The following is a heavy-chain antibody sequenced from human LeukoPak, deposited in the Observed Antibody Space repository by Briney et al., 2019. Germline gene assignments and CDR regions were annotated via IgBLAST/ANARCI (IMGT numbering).Heavy chain of an antibody. CDR2: THHSGTT. D-gene: IGHD3-22*01. J-gene: IGHJ3*02. CDR3: ARDNRDPYDSNSYIDVFDM. Sequence: SETLSLTCTVSGDSISNYYLTWIRQSPGKGLEWIGYTHHSGTTKNNPSLKSRVTMSVETSKNRFSLRLISVTAADTAVYYCARDNRDPYDSNSYIDVFDMWGQGTMATVSS. CDR1: GDSISNYY. V-gene: IGHV4-59*01.